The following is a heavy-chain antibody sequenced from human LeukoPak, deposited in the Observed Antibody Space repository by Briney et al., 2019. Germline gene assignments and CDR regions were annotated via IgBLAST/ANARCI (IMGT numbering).Heavy chain of an antibody. V-gene: IGHV4-34*01. CDR3: ARGDLYDGGGRNWFDP. J-gene: IGHJ5*02. Sequence: SETLSLTCAVYGGSFSGYYWTWIRQPPGKGLEWIGEINHSGSTKYNPSLKSRVTISVDTSKNQFSLRLTSVTAADTAVYYCARGDLYDGGGRNWFDPWGQGTLVTVSS. D-gene: IGHD3-16*01. CDR2: INHSGST. CDR1: GGSFSGYY.